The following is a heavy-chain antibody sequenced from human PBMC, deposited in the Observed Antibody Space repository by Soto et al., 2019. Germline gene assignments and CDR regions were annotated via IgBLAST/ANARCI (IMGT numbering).Heavy chain of an antibody. Sequence: VGSLRLSCAASGFTFSSYAMHWVRQAPGKGLEWVAVLSYDGSNKYYADSVKGRFTISRDNSKNTLYLQMNSLRAEDTAVYYCARDQAGSLNPITMIVVAPSGMDVWGQGTTVTVSS. D-gene: IGHD3-22*01. CDR3: ARDQAGSLNPITMIVVAPSGMDV. CDR1: GFTFSSYA. J-gene: IGHJ6*02. CDR2: LSYDGSNK. V-gene: IGHV3-30-3*01.